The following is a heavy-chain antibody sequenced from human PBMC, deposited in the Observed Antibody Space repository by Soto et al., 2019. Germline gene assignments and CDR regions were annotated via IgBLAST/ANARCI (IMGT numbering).Heavy chain of an antibody. J-gene: IGHJ4*02. CDR3: ARDRQVDTAMVFFDY. D-gene: IGHD5-18*01. CDR2: ISYDGSNK. CDR1: GFTFSSYA. Sequence: GGSLRLSCAASGFTFSSYAMHWVRQAPGKGLEWVAVISYDGSNKYYADSVKGRFTISRDNAKNSLYLQMNSLRAEDTAVYYCARDRQVDTAMVFFDYWGQGTLVTVSS. V-gene: IGHV3-30-3*01.